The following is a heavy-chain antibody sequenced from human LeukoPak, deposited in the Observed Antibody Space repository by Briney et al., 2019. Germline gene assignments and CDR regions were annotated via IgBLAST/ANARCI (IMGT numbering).Heavy chain of an antibody. J-gene: IGHJ6*03. CDR1: GYTFTSYG. Sequence: EASVKVSCKASGYTFTSYGISWVRQAPGQGLEWMGWISAYNGNTNYAQKLQGRVTMTTDTSTSTAYMELSRLRSDDTAVYYCARGKSRILTGYQLYYYYMDVWGKGTTVTISS. CDR2: ISAYNGNT. CDR3: ARGKSRILTGYQLYYYYMDV. V-gene: IGHV1-18*01. D-gene: IGHD3-9*01.